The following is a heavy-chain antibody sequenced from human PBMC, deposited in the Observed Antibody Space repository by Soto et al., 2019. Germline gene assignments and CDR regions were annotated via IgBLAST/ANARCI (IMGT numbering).Heavy chain of an antibody. V-gene: IGHV3-33*01. J-gene: IGHJ6*02. CDR2: IWYDGSNK. Sequence: QVRLVESGGGVVQPGRSLRLSCAASGFTFSSYGMHWVRQAPGKGLEWVAVIWYDGSNKYYADSVKGRFTISRDNSKNTLYLQMNSLRAEDTAVYYCARDSVKRGMDVWGQGTTVTVSS. D-gene: IGHD1-26*01. CDR1: GFTFSSYG. CDR3: ARDSVKRGMDV.